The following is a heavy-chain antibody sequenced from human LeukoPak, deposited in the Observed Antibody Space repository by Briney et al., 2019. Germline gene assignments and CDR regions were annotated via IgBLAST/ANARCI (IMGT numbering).Heavy chain of an antibody. D-gene: IGHD2-2*01. CDR3: ARAPPNRGSTILYYFDY. V-gene: IGHV1-69*13. Sequence: SVKVSCKASGGTFSSYAISWVRQAPGQGLEWMGGIIPIFGTANYAQKFQGRVTITADESTSTAYMELSSLRSEDTAVYYCARAPPNRGSTILYYFDYWGQGTLVTVSS. CDR2: IIPIFGTA. J-gene: IGHJ4*02. CDR1: GGTFSSYA.